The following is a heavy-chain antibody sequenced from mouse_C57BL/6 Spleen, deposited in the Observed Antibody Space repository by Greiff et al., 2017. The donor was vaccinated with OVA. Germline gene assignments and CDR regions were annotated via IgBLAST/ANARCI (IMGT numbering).Heavy chain of an antibody. D-gene: IGHD4-1*01. CDR2: ISSGSSTN. J-gene: IGHJ3*01. CDR1: GFTFSDYG. CDR3: ARGTGTASWFAY. Sequence: VQLKESGGGLVKPGGSLTLSCAASGFTFSDYGMHWVSQAPAKGLEWVAYISSGSSTNYYADTVKGRFTISSDNAKNNLFLHMTILWSEYTAMYDCARGTGTASWFAYWGQGTLVTVSA. V-gene: IGHV5-17*01.